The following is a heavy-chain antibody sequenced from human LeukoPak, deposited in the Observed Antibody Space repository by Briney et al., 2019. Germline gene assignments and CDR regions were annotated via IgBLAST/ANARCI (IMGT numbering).Heavy chain of an antibody. CDR2: IYTSGST. V-gene: IGHV4-59*10. CDR3: ARGRVSSSTWYSTYYYYFYMDV. CDR1: GGSFSGYY. J-gene: IGHJ6*03. D-gene: IGHD1-1*01. Sequence: SETLSLTCAVYGGSFSGYYWNWIRQPAGKGLEWIGRIYTSGSTNYNPSLNGRVSISRDTSKNLFSLRLRSVTAADTAVYFCARGRVSSSTWYSTYYYYFYMDVWGKGTTVTVSS.